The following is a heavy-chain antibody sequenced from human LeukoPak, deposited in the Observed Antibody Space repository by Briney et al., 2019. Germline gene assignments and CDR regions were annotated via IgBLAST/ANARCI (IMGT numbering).Heavy chain of an antibody. J-gene: IGHJ6*02. CDR3: ARVTDHNYGMDV. D-gene: IGHD1-14*01. Sequence: SETLSLTCAVYGVSFSGYYWSWIRQPPGKGLEWIGEINHSGSTNYNPSLKSRVTISLDTSKNQFSLKLSSVTAADTAIYYCARVTDHNYGMDVWGQGTTVTVSS. CDR2: INHSGST. V-gene: IGHV4-34*01. CDR1: GVSFSGYY.